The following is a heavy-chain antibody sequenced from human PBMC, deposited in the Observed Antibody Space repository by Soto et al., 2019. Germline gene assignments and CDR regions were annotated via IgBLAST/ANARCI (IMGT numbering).Heavy chain of an antibody. D-gene: IGHD3-10*01. V-gene: IGHV1-69*02. CDR1: GDTFNSYT. CDR3: AASYGSGSRAFDY. J-gene: IGHJ4*02. CDR2: TIPILAMS. Sequence: QVQLVQSGPEVKMPGSSVKVSCKASGDTFNSYTINWVRQAPGQGLQWMGRTIPILAMSNYALKFEGRVTSTADKSTTTAYMELSRLRSDVTAVYYCAASYGSGSRAFDYWGQGTLVTVSS.